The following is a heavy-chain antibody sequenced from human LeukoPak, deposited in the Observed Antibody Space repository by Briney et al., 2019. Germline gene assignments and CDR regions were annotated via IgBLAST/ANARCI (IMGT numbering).Heavy chain of an antibody. D-gene: IGHD3-16*01. J-gene: IGHJ5*02. V-gene: IGHV6-1*01. CDR2: TYYRSKWYN. CDR3: ARFTPQGYGWGGYNRFDP. CDR1: GDSVSSNSAA. Sequence: SQTLSLTCAISGDSVSSNSAAWNWIRQSPSRGLEWLGRTYYRSKWYNDYAVSVKSRISINPDTSKNQFSLNLTSVTAADTAVYYCARFTPQGYGWGGYNRFDPWGQGTLVTVSS.